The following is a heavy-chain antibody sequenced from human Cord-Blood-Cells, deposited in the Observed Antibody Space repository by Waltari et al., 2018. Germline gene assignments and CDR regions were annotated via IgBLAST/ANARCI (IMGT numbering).Heavy chain of an antibody. J-gene: IGHJ4*02. V-gene: IGHV4-39*01. CDR1: GGSISSSSYY. CDR2: IYYSGST. CDR3: ARPPGASSWYYFDY. D-gene: IGHD6-13*01. Sequence: QESGPGLVKPSETLSLTCTVSGGSISSSSYYWGWIRQPPGKGLEWIGSIYYSGSTYYNPSLKSRVTISVDTSKNQFSLKLSSVTAADTAVYYCARPPGASSWYYFDYWGQGTLVTVSS.